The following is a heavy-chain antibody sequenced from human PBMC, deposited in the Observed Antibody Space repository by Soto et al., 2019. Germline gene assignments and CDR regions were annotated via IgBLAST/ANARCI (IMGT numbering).Heavy chain of an antibody. Sequence: SETLSLTCTVSGGSISSYYWSWIRQPPGKGLEWIGYIYYSGSTNYNPSLKSRVTISVDTSKNQLSLKLSSVTAADTAVYYCARGGVGATDDYLDYWGQGTLVTVSS. CDR1: GGSISSYY. CDR3: ARGGVGATDDYLDY. J-gene: IGHJ4*02. V-gene: IGHV4-59*01. CDR2: IYYSGST. D-gene: IGHD1-26*01.